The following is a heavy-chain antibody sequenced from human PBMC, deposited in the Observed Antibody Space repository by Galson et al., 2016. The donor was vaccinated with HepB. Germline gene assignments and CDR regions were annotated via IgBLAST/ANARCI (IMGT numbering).Heavy chain of an antibody. CDR2: ISYDGSNK. Sequence: SLRLSCAASEFTFSSYAMHWVRQAPGKGLEWVAVISYDGSNKYYADSVKGRFTISRDNSKNTLYLQMNSLRAEDTAAYYCARDASLLWFGEFSKYGMDVWGQGTTVTVSS. V-gene: IGHV3-30*04. CDR1: EFTFSSYA. J-gene: IGHJ6*02. CDR3: ARDASLLWFGEFSKYGMDV. D-gene: IGHD3-10*01.